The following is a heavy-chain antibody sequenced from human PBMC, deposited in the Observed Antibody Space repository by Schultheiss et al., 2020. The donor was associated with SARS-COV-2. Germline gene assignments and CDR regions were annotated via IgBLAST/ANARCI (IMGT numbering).Heavy chain of an antibody. J-gene: IGHJ4*02. CDR1: GFTFSNAW. CDR2: ISSSSSYR. D-gene: IGHD5-12*01. Sequence: GGSLRLSCAASGFTFSNAWMSWVRQAPGKGLEWVSYISSSSSYRNYADSVKGRFTISRDNAKNSLYLQMNSLRAEDTAVYYCARDHEPAALYSGYGKWGQGTLVTVSS. V-gene: IGHV3-11*06. CDR3: ARDHEPAALYSGYGK.